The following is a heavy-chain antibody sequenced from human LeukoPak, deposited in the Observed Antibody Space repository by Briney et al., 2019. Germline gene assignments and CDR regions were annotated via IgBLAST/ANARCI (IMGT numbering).Heavy chain of an antibody. J-gene: IGHJ5*02. V-gene: IGHV4-31*03. CDR1: GGSISSRY. CDR2: IYYSGST. CDR3: ARDRSYGAPGWFDP. D-gene: IGHD1-26*01. Sequence: SETLSLTCTVSGGSISSRYWSWLRQHPGKGLEWIGYIYYSGSTYYNPSLKSRVTISVDTSKNQFSLKLSSATAADTAVYYCARDRSYGAPGWFDPWGQGTLVTVSS.